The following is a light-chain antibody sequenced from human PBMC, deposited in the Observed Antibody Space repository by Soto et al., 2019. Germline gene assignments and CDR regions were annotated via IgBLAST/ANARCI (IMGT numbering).Light chain of an antibody. CDR1: SGDVGGYNY. J-gene: IGLJ1*01. CDR2: DVN. Sequence: QPERTRPRSGTRAAVHSLTISSTETSGDVGGYNYVSWYQHHPGKAPKLMIYDVNKRPSGVPDRFSGSKSGNTASLTISGLQAEDEDDYYCCSYAGPNVFGTGTKVPVL. CDR3: CSYAGPNV. V-gene: IGLV2-11*01.